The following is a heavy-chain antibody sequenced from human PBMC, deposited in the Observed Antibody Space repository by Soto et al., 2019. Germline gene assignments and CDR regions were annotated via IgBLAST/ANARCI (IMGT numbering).Heavy chain of an antibody. CDR3: ARDNPTGGVGYYYYGMDV. D-gene: IGHD1-26*01. CDR2: IYYSGST. Sequence: PSETLSLTCTVSGGSISSGGYYWSWIRQHPGKGLEWIGYIYYSGSTYYNPSLKSRVTISVDTSKNQFSLKLSSVTAADTAVYYCARDNPTGGVGYYYYGMDVWGQGTTVTVSS. J-gene: IGHJ6*02. V-gene: IGHV4-31*03. CDR1: GGSISSGGYY.